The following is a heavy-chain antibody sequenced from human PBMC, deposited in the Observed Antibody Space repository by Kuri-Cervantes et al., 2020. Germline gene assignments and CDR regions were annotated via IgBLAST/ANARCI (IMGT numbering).Heavy chain of an antibody. J-gene: IGHJ6*03. Sequence: GESLKISCAASGFTFSSYGMHWVRQAPGKGLEWVAVISYDGSNKYYADSVKGRFTISRDNSKNTLYLQMNSLRAEDTAVYYCARDGVDIVATFPWYYMDVWGKGTTVTVSS. CDR3: ARDGVDIVATFPWYYMDV. CDR1: GFTFSSYG. V-gene: IGHV3-30*03. D-gene: IGHD5-12*01. CDR2: ISYDGSNK.